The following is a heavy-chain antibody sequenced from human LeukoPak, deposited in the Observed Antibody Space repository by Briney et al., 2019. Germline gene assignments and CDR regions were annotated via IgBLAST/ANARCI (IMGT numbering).Heavy chain of an antibody. CDR2: INHSGST. CDR3: ARGSQTPDAGY. V-gene: IGHV4-34*01. CDR1: GGSFSGYY. J-gene: IGHJ4*02. Sequence: SETLSLTCAVYGGSFSGYYWSWIRQPPGKGLEWIGEINHSGSTNYNPSLKSRVTISVDTSKNQFSLKLSSVTTADTAIYYCARGSQTPDAGYWGPGTLVTVSP. D-gene: IGHD6-13*01.